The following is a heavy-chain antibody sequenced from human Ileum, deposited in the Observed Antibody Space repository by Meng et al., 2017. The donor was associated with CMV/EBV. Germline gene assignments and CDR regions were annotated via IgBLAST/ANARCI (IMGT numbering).Heavy chain of an antibody. CDR3: ARGDFAITYYYDSSGYPTLDY. Sequence: GYYMHWVRQAPGQGLEWMGWINPNSGGTNYAQKFQGRVTMTRDTSISTAYMELSRLRSDDTAVYYCARGDFAITYYYDSSGYPTLDYWGQGTLVPSPQ. CDR2: INPNSGGT. J-gene: IGHJ4*02. V-gene: IGHV1-2*02. CDR1: GYY. D-gene: IGHD3-22*01.